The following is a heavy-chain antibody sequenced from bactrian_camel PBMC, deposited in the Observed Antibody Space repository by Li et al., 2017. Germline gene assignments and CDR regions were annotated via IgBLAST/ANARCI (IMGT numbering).Heavy chain of an antibody. D-gene: IGHD6*01. CDR3: AADYPPSSWRCEGLSTDFRY. CDR1: RYTYNTYC. J-gene: IGHJ6*01. Sequence: HVQLVEPGGGSVQAGGSLRLSCAGTRYTYNTYCMGWFRQAPGKEREGVAQIDTDGDTLYADSVKGRFTISKDNAKNTLYLQMNSLKPEDTAMYYGAADYPPSSWRCEGLSTDFRYCGRGTQVTVS. CDR2: IDTDGDT. V-gene: IGHV3S33*01.